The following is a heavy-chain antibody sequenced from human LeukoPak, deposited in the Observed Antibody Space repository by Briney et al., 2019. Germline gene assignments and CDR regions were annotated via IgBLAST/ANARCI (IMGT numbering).Heavy chain of an antibody. Sequence: SETLSLTCTVSGGSISSYYWSWIRQPPGKGLEWIGYIYYSGSTNYNPSLKSRVTISVDTSKNQFSLKLSSVTAADTAVHYCARASSSGWYAGAFDIWGQGTMVTVSS. V-gene: IGHV4-59*01. CDR3: ARASSSGWYAGAFDI. CDR1: GGSISSYY. CDR2: IYYSGST. D-gene: IGHD6-19*01. J-gene: IGHJ3*02.